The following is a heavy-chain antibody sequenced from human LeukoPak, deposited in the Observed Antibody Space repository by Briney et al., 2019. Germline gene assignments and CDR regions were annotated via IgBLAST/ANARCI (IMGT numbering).Heavy chain of an antibody. D-gene: IGHD4-17*01. CDR2: INHSGGT. CDR1: GGSFSGYY. CDR3: ARGRTVTTRFDY. Sequence: PSETLSLTCAVYGGSFSGYYWSWIRQPPGKGLEWIGEINHSGGTNYNPSLKSRVTISVDTSKNQFSLKLSSVTAADTAVYYCARGRTVTTRFDYWGQGTLVTVSS. J-gene: IGHJ4*02. V-gene: IGHV4-34*01.